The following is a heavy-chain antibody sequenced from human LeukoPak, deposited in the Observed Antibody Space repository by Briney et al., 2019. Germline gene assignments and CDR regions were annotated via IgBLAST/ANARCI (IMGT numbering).Heavy chain of an antibody. Sequence: SQTLSLTCTVSGGSISSGDYYWSWIRQPPGKGLEWIGYIYYSGSTYYNPSLKSRVTISVDTSKNQFSLKLSSVTAADTAVYYCARDQVPSYEAYNWFDPWGQGTLVTVSS. J-gene: IGHJ5*02. CDR3: ARDQVPSYEAYNWFDP. CDR1: GGSISSGDYY. D-gene: IGHD5-12*01. V-gene: IGHV4-30-4*01. CDR2: IYYSGST.